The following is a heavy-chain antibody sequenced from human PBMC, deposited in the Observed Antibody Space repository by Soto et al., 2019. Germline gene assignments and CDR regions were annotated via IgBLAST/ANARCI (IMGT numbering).Heavy chain of an antibody. Sequence: ASVKVSCKASGYTFTSYGISWVRQAPGQGLEWMGWISAYNGNTNYAQKLQGRVTMTTDTSTSTAYMELRSLRSDDTAVYYCARDGGDLTYYYYYGMDVWGQGTTVTVSS. CDR2: ISAYNGNT. CDR1: GYTFTSYG. V-gene: IGHV1-18*01. J-gene: IGHJ6*02. D-gene: IGHD2-21*02. CDR3: ARDGGDLTYYYYYGMDV.